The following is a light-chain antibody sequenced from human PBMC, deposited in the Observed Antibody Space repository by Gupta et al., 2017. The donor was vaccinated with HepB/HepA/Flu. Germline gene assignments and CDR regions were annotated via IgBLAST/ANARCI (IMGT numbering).Light chain of an antibody. J-gene: IGLJ3*02. CDR2: GNS. CDR1: SCNIGAGYD. CDR3: QSYDSSLSGWV. Sequence: QSVLTPPPSVSGAPGQRVTISCTGSSCNIGAGYDVHWYQQFPGTAPKLLIYGNSNRPSGVPDRFSGSKSGTSASLAITGLQAEDEADYYCQSYDSSLSGWVFGGGTKLTVL. V-gene: IGLV1-40*01.